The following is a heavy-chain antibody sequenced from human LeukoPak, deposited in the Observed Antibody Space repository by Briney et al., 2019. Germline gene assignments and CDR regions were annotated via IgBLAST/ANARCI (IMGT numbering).Heavy chain of an antibody. J-gene: IGHJ6*03. V-gene: IGHV4-39*07. CDR1: GGSISSSSYY. D-gene: IGHD5-18*01. Sequence: SETLSLTCTVSGGSISSSSYYWGWIRQPPGEGLEWIGSIYYSGSTYYNPSLKSRVTISVDTSKNQFSLKLSSVTAADTAVYYCAREERYSDGYISVYYYMDVWGKGTTVTVSS. CDR3: AREERYSDGYISVYYYMDV. CDR2: IYYSGST.